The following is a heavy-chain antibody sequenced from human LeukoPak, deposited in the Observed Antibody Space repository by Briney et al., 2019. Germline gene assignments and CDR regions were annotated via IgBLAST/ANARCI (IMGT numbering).Heavy chain of an antibody. CDR1: GFTFDDYA. Sequence: PGGSLRLSCAASGFTFDDYAMHWVRQAPGKGLEWVSGISWNSGSIGYADSVKGRFTISRDNAKNSLYLQMNSLRAEDTALYYCAVGDTAMVTFDYWGQGTLATVSS. J-gene: IGHJ4*02. D-gene: IGHD5-18*01. V-gene: IGHV3-9*01. CDR3: AVGDTAMVTFDY. CDR2: ISWNSGSI.